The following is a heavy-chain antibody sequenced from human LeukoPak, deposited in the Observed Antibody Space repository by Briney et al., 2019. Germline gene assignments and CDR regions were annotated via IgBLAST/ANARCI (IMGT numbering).Heavy chain of an antibody. CDR2: ISGSAGST. D-gene: IGHD5-18*01. CDR3: AKDYTAMVNYYMDV. Sequence: QAGGSLRLSCAVSGFTFSSYAMSWVRQAPGKGLEWVSAISGSAGSTYYADSVKGRVTISRDNSKNTLYLQMNRLRVEDTAVYYCAKDYTAMVNYYMDVWGKGTTVTVSS. CDR1: GFTFSSYA. V-gene: IGHV3-23*01. J-gene: IGHJ6*03.